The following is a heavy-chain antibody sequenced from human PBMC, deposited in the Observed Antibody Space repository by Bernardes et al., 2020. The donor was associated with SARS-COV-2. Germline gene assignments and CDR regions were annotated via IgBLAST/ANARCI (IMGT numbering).Heavy chain of an antibody. V-gene: IGHV1-69*13. J-gene: IGHJ4*02. CDR3: SREVTMVRGVLRDH. CDR1: GGTFSSYS. Sequence: SVKVSCTVSGGTFSSYSITWVRQAPGHGPEWVGGITPMSGIANYAQKFHSRVTITADESTNTVFLEMIDLRSDDTAVFYCSREVTMVRGVLRDHWGQGTLLTVSS. D-gene: IGHD3-10*01. CDR2: ITPMSGIA.